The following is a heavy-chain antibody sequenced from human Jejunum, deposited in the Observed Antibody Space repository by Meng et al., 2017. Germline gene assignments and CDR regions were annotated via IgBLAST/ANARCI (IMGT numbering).Heavy chain of an antibody. Sequence: ASVTVSCKASGYMFTTYAMNWVRQAPGQGLEWMGWINTKTGNPTYAQGFTGRFVFSLDTSVSPAYLQISRLKAEDTAVYYCPRVDTPMVTFDDAFDIWGQETLVTVSS. J-gene: IGHJ3*02. CDR3: PRVDTPMVTFDDAFDI. D-gene: IGHD5-18*01. CDR1: GYMFTTYA. V-gene: IGHV7-4-1*02. CDR2: INTKTGNP.